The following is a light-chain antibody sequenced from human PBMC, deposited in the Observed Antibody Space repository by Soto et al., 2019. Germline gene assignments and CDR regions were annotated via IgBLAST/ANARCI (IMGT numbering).Light chain of an antibody. V-gene: IGKV3-15*01. CDR1: QSVSST. CDR2: GAS. CDR3: QEFASN. Sequence: DIVMTQSPATLSVSPGERATLSCRASQSVSSTLAWYQQKPGQSPRLLIYGASTRATGIPDRFSGSGSGTDFILTINRLEPEDFAVYYCQEFASNFGGGTKVDIK. J-gene: IGKJ4*01.